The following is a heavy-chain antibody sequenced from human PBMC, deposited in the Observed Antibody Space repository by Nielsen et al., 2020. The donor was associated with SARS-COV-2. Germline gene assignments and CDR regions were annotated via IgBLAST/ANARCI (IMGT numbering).Heavy chain of an antibody. CDR3: AKWGGTRVAAAGTGFDY. CDR2: ISGSGRDT. J-gene: IGHJ4*02. Sequence: GESLKISCAASGFTFDFYAMSWVRQAPGKGLEWVSGISGSGRDTYYADSVKGRFTISRDNSKNTLYLQMNSLRAEDTAVYYCAKWGGTRVAAAGTGFDYWGQGTLVTVSS. V-gene: IGHV3-23*01. D-gene: IGHD6-13*01. CDR1: GFTFDFYA.